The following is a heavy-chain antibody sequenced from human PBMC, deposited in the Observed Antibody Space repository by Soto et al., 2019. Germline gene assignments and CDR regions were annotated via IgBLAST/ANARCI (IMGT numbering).Heavy chain of an antibody. V-gene: IGHV2-26*01. CDR1: GFSLSNARMG. CDR3: ARYGPANWFDP. Sequence: SGPTLVNPTETLTLTCTVSGFSLSNARMGVSWIRQPPGKALEWLAHVFSNDEKSYSTSLKRRLTISKDTSKSQVVLTMTNMDPVDTATYFCARYGPANWFDPWGQGTLVTVSS. D-gene: IGHD4-17*01. CDR2: VFSNDEK. J-gene: IGHJ5*02.